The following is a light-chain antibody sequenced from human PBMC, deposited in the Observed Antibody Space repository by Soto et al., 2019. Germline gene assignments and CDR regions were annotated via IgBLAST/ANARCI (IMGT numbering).Light chain of an antibody. V-gene: IGKV3-20*01. CDR3: QNYDTSPT. Sequence: EIVLTRSPGTLSLSAGERATLSCRASQSVGSSYLAWYQQKPGQAPTVLIYGASSRATGIPDRFSGSESGTDFTLTISRLEPEDFAVYYCQNYDTSPTFGQGTKVEI. CDR1: QSVGSSY. J-gene: IGKJ1*01. CDR2: GAS.